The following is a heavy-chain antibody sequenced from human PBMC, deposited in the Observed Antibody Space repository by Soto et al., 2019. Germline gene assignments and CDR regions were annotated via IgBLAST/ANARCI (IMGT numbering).Heavy chain of an antibody. V-gene: IGHV4-59*08. J-gene: IGHJ4*02. CDR3: ARTYYDILTGYSFDD. CDR2: IYYSGST. Sequence: PSETLSLTCTVSGGSISSYYWSWIRQPPGKGLEWIGYIYYSGSTNYNPSLKSRVTISVDTSKNQFSLKLSSVTAADTAVYYCARTYYDILTGYSFDDWGQGTLVTVSS. D-gene: IGHD3-9*01. CDR1: GGSISSYY.